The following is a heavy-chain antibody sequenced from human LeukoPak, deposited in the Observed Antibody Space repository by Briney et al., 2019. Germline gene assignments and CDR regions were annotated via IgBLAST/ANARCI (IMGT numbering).Heavy chain of an antibody. CDR3: ARDRITMVRGTNGLFDY. V-gene: IGHV3-21*01. Sequence: GGSLRLSCAASGFTFSSYSMNWVRQAPGKGLEWVSSISSSSSYIYYADSVKGRFTISRDNAKNSLYLQMNSLRAEDTAVYYCARDRITMVRGTNGLFDYWGQGTLVTVSS. CDR2: ISSSSSYI. J-gene: IGHJ4*02. D-gene: IGHD3-10*01. CDR1: GFTFSSYS.